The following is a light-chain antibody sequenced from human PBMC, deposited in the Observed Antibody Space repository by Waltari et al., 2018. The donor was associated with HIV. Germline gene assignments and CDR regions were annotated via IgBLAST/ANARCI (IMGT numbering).Light chain of an antibody. CDR2: VPS. CDR1: QSVNSNY. Sequence: EMVLTQSPATLSLSPRERATLPCRASQSVNSNYLARYQQKPGQAPRLLIYVPSSRATGIPDRFSGSGSGTDFTLTISRLEPEDFAVYYCQQYSDSPINFGQGTRLEIK. CDR3: QQYSDSPIN. J-gene: IGKJ5*01. V-gene: IGKV3-20*01.